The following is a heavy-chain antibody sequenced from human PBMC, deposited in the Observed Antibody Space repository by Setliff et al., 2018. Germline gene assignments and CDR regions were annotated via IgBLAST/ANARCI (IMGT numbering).Heavy chain of an antibody. CDR3: ASHNPTRRAVDSTPIDC. V-gene: IGHV3-53*01. J-gene: IGHJ4*02. Sequence: GGSLRLSCVVSGFTVSNDFMGWVRQAPGKGLEWVSVIYNIGETRYADSVKGRFTISRDNSKNTLYLQMDSLRAEDTAMYHCASHNPTRRAVDSTPIDCWGQGALVTVSS. D-gene: IGHD6-19*01. CDR2: IYNIGET. CDR1: GFTVSNDF.